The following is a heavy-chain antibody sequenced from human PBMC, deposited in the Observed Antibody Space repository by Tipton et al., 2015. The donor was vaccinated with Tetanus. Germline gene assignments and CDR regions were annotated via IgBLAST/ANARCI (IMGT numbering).Heavy chain of an antibody. D-gene: IGHD4-17*01. CDR1: GISIGSANYY. CDR3: ARGGNEYGDPPDY. V-gene: IGHV4-31*11. CDR2: IYYRGSI. Sequence: TLSLTCAVSGISIGSANYYWSWIRHHPRKGLEWIGYIYYRGSIHYNPSLQSRVFISLDTSANQFSLKLNSVTAADTAVYYCARGGNEYGDPPDYRGRGTLVTVSS. J-gene: IGHJ4*02.